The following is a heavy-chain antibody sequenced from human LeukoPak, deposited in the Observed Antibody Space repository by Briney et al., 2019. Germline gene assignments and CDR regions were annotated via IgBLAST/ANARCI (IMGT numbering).Heavy chain of an antibody. CDR3: ARDRGGSIAARAFDY. V-gene: IGHV4-4*07. CDR2: IYTSGST. Sequence: PSETLSLTCTVSGSSISSYYWSWIRQPAGKGLEWIGRIYTSGSTNYNPSLKSRVTVSVDTSKNQFSLKLSSVTAADTAVYYCARDRGGSIAARAFDYWGQGTLVTVSS. CDR1: GSSISSYY. J-gene: IGHJ4*02. D-gene: IGHD6-6*01.